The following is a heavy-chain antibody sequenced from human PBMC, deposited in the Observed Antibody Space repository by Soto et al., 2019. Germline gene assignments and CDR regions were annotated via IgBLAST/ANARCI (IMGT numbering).Heavy chain of an antibody. D-gene: IGHD3-3*01. J-gene: IGHJ5*02. Sequence: GGSLRLSCAASGFTFSSYSMNWVRQAPGKGLEWVSSISSSSSYIYYADSVKGRFTISRDNAKNSLYLQMNSLRAEDTAVYYCSRFIGWSGSDNWFDPWGQGTLVTVSS. CDR1: GFTFSSYS. V-gene: IGHV3-21*01. CDR3: SRFIGWSGSDNWFDP. CDR2: ISSSSSYI.